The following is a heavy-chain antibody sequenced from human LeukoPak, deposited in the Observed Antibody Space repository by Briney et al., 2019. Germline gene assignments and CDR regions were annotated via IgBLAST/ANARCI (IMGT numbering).Heavy chain of an antibody. Sequence: ASVKVSCKAFGYTFTSNYMHWVRQAPGQGPEWMGVISPSGGSTTYAQKFQGRVTLTRDMSTSTDYLELSSLRSEDTAVYYCARRPYKYYDILTGSYRSEFEYWGQGTLVTVSS. D-gene: IGHD3-9*01. V-gene: IGHV1-46*01. CDR2: ISPSGGST. J-gene: IGHJ4*02. CDR3: ARRPYKYYDILTGSYRSEFEY. CDR1: GYTFTSNY.